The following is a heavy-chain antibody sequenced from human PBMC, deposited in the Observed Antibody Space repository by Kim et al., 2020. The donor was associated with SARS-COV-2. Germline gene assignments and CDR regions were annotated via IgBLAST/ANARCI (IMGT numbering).Heavy chain of an antibody. CDR1: GGSISSSSYY. CDR2: IYYSGST. V-gene: IGHV4-39*01. CDR3: ARRGYSYGFGGREGWYFDY. D-gene: IGHD5-18*01. J-gene: IGHJ4*02. Sequence: SETLSLTCTVSGGSISSSSYYWGRLRQPTGKGLEWIGSIYYSGSTYYNPSLKSRVTISVDTSKNQFSLTLSSVTAADTAVYYCARRGYSYGFGGREGWYFDYWGQGTLVTVSS.